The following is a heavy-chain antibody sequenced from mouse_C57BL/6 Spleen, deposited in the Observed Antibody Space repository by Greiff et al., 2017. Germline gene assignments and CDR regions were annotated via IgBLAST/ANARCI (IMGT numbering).Heavy chain of an antibody. CDR1: GYTFTSYW. D-gene: IGHD2-2*01. Sequence: VQLQQPGAELVRPGSSVKLSCKASGYTFTSYWMHWVKQRPIQGLEWIGNIDPSDSETHYNQKFKDKATLTVDKSSSTAYMQRSSLTSEDSAVYYCARSTMVTGYLDYWGQGTTLTVAS. V-gene: IGHV1-52*01. CDR2: IDPSDSET. CDR3: ARSTMVTGYLDY. J-gene: IGHJ2*01.